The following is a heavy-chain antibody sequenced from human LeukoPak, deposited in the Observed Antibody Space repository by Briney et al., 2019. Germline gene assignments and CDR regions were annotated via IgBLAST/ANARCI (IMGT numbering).Heavy chain of an antibody. Sequence: PGGSLRLSCAGSGFTFSSYAMNLVRQAPGKGLEWVSVISSSGGSTYHADSVKGRFTISRDNSDNTLFLQMNSLRAEDTAIYYCAKGDGQQVVRTPFDYWGQGTLVTVSS. CDR2: ISSSGGST. J-gene: IGHJ4*02. CDR1: GFTFSSYA. V-gene: IGHV3-23*01. D-gene: IGHD6-13*01. CDR3: AKGDGQQVVRTPFDY.